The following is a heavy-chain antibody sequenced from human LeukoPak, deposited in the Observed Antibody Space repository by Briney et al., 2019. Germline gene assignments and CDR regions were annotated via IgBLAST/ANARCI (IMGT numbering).Heavy chain of an antibody. J-gene: IGHJ5*02. CDR2: IYTSGST. D-gene: IGHD5-12*01. CDR3: ARDGYSGYDLVVVTASNWFDP. CDR1: GGSISSYY. V-gene: IGHV4-4*07. Sequence: PSETLSLTCTVSGGSISSYYWSWIRQPAGKGLEWIGRIYTSGSTNYNPSLKSRVTMSVGTSKNQFSLKLSSVTAADTAVYYCARDGYSGYDLVVVTASNWFDPWGQGTLVTVSS.